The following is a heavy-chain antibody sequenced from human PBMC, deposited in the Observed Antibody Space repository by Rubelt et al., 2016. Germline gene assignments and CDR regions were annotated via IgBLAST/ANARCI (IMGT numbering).Heavy chain of an antibody. D-gene: IGHD6-6*01. CDR1: GGSFSGYY. Sequence: QVQLQQWGAGLLKPSETLSLTCAVYGGSFSGYYWGWIRQPPGKGLEWIGEINHSGSTNYNPSLKSRVTISVDTSKNQFSLKLSSVTAADTAMYYCRNVAARGFDYWGQGTLVTVSS. CDR3: RNVAARGFDY. J-gene: IGHJ4*02. CDR2: INHSGST. V-gene: IGHV4-34*01.